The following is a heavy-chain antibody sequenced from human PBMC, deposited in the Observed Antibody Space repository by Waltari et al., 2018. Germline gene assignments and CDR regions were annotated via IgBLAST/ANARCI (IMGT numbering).Heavy chain of an antibody. CDR2: ISNDERDK. D-gene: IGHD3-22*01. CDR1: GFTFSSYA. CDR3: ARLGAEDSSPRDY. V-gene: IGHV3-30*01. J-gene: IGHJ4*02. Sequence: QVQLVESGGGVVQPGTSLRLSCAVSGFTFSSYAMNWVRQAPGKGLEWVAVISNDERDKYYVGTVKGRFTVSRDNSNNTMYLQMDSLRPEDTATYYCARLGAEDSSPRDYWGQGTLVTV.